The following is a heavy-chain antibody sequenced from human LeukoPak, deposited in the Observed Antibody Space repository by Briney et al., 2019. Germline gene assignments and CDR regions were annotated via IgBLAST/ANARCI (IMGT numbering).Heavy chain of an antibody. V-gene: IGHV1-46*01. CDR2: INPSGGAS. Sequence: GASVKVSCTTSGSIFTSYYNHWGRQAPGQGLELMGIINPSGGASYYSQKFQGRVTLTSDVSTSTMCMDLRGLISEDTAFYSCARSVETANLKNWGKGTLVSVSS. CDR1: GSIFTSYY. D-gene: IGHD5-18*01. CDR3: ARSVETANLKN. J-gene: IGHJ4*01.